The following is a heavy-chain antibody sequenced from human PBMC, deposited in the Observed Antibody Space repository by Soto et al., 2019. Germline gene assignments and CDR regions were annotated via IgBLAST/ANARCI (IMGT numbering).Heavy chain of an antibody. V-gene: IGHV1-2*04. CDR3: ARDSAAAGLVGDGYYYYYGMDV. Sequence: ASVKVSCKASGYTFTGYYMLWVRQAPGQGLEWMGWINPNSGGTNYAQKFQGWVTMTRDTSISTAYMELSRLRSDDTAVYYCARDSAAAGLVGDGYYYYYGMDVWGQGTTVTVSS. CDR1: GYTFTGYY. CDR2: INPNSGGT. J-gene: IGHJ6*02. D-gene: IGHD6-13*01.